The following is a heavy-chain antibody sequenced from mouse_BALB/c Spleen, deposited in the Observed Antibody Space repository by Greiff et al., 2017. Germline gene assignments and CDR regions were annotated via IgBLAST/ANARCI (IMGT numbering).Heavy chain of an antibody. Sequence: QVQLQQSGAELVRPGSSVKISCKASGYAFSSYWMNWVKQRPGQGLEWIGQIYPGDGDTNYNGKFKGKATLTADKSSSTAYMQLSSLTSEDSAVYVCARHYEYGYYAMDYWGQGTSVTVSS. CDR3: ARHYEYGYYAMDY. V-gene: IGHV1-80*01. CDR1: GYAFSSYW. D-gene: IGHD2-4*01. J-gene: IGHJ4*01. CDR2: IYPGDGDT.